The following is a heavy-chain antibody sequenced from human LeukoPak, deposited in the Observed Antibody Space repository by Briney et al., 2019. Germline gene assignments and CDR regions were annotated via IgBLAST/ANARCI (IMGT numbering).Heavy chain of an antibody. D-gene: IGHD3-10*01. CDR1: GYTFTSYG. J-gene: IGHJ6*04. V-gene: IGHV1-18*04. Sequence: ASVKVSCKASGYTFTSYGISWVRQAPGQGLEWMGWISAYNGNTNYAQKLQGRATMTTDTSTSTAYMELRSLRSDDTAVYYCARDFRFGELSDYYYYGMDVWGKGTTVTVSS. CDR3: ARDFRFGELSDYYYYGMDV. CDR2: ISAYNGNT.